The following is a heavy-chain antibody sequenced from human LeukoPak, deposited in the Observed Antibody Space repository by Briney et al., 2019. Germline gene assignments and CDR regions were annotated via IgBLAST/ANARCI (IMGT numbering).Heavy chain of an antibody. Sequence: GGSLRLSCAASGFTFSSYAMSWVRQAPGKGLEWVSAISGSGGSTYYADSVKGRFTISRDTSKNTLYLQMNSLRAEDTAVYYCAKGRYGGSYYNWFDPWGQGTLVTVSS. CDR2: ISGSGGST. J-gene: IGHJ5*02. V-gene: IGHV3-23*01. D-gene: IGHD1-26*01. CDR1: GFTFSSYA. CDR3: AKGRYGGSYYNWFDP.